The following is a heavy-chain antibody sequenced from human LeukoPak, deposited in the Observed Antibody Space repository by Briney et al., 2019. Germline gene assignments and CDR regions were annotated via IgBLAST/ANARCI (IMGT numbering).Heavy chain of an antibody. V-gene: IGHV1-2*04. CDR1: GYTLTELS. J-gene: IGHJ4*02. D-gene: IGHD3-22*01. CDR2: INPNSGGT. CDR3: ARDYHYYDSSGYYGY. Sequence: ASVKVSCKVSGYTLTELSMHWVRQAPGKGLEWMGWINPNSGGTNYAQKFQGWVTMTRDTSISTAYMELSRLRSDDTAVYYCARDYHYYDSSGYYGYWGQGTLVTVSP.